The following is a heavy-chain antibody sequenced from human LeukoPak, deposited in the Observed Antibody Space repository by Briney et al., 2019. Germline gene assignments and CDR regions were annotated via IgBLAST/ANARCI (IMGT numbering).Heavy chain of an antibody. CDR3: ARGLEDIGMDV. J-gene: IGHJ6*04. V-gene: IGHV1-8*01. D-gene: IGHD2-15*01. Sequence: ASVKVSCKASGYTFTSYDISCVRQATGQGLEWMGWMNPNSGNTGYAQKFQGRVTMTRNTSISTAYMELSSLRSVDTAVYYCARGLEDIGMDVWGKGTTVTVSS. CDR2: MNPNSGNT. CDR1: GYTFTSYD.